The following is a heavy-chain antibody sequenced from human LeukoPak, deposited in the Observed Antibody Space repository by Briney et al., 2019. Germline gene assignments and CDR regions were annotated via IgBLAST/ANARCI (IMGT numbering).Heavy chain of an antibody. CDR2: IYPGDSDT. J-gene: IGHJ4*02. Sequence: GESLKISCKGSGYSFTSYWIGWVRQMPGKGLEWMGIIYPGDSDTRYSPSFQGQVTISADKSISTAYLQWSGLKASDTAMYYCARSSWGYCSGGSCLLYYFDYWGQGTLVTVSS. CDR3: ARSSWGYCSGGSCLLYYFDY. V-gene: IGHV5-51*01. D-gene: IGHD2-15*01. CDR1: GYSFTSYW.